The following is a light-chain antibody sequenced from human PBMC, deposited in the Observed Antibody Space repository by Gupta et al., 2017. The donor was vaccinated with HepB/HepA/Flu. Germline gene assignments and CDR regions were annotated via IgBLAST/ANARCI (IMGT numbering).Light chain of an antibody. J-gene: IGKJ2*01. CDR3: MQALQSPLT. CDR1: QSLLDSNGYLN. Sequence: DIVMNQSPLYLPVISGGSGSISRRSSQSLLDSNGYLNLAWYLQNQGQSPQLLFYFSSNRASGVPDRFSGSGSGTEFTLNISRVEAEDVGVYYCMQALQSPLTFGQGTKLEIK. V-gene: IGKV2-28*01. CDR2: FSS.